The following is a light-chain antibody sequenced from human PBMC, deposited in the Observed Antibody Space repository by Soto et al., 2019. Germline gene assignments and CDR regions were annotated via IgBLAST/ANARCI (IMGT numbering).Light chain of an antibody. CDR3: KQSYIRPYN. CDR2: AAS. V-gene: IGKV1-39*01. J-gene: IGKJ2*01. CDR1: QSISVH. Sequence: DIQMTQSPSSLSASVGDTVTITCRASQSISVHLNWYQQKPGKVPKRLIYAASKLQSGVPASFSGSGTDKDFATTISSLQTEDSATDYFKQSYIRPYNFGHRTKLQIK.